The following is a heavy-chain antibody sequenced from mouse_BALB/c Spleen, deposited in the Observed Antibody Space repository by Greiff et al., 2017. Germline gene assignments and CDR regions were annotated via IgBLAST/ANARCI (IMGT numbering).Heavy chain of an antibody. CDR3: ARWKCGGGEPAWWAD. J-gene: IGHJ3*01. CDR2: ISYSGST. D-gene: IGHD1-1*02. Sequence: VQLKESGPSLVKPSQTLSLTCSVTGDSITSGYWNWIRKFPGNKLEYMGYISYSGSTYYNPSLKSRISITRDTSKNQYYLQLNSVTTEDTATYCCARWKCGGGEPAWWADWGEGTLVTVSA. V-gene: IGHV3-8*02. CDR1: GDSITSGY.